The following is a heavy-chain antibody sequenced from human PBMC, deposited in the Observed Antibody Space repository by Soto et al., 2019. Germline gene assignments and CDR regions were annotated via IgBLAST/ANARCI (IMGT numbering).Heavy chain of an antibody. D-gene: IGHD3-3*01. V-gene: IGHV1-69*01. Sequence: QVQLVQSGAEVKKPGSSVKVSCKASGGTFSSYAISWVRQAPGQGLEWMGGIIPISGTANYAQKFQGRVTITADESTSTAYMELSSLRSEDTAVYYCARGNLGYDFWSGYLDYWGQGTLVTVSS. CDR3: ARGNLGYDFWSGYLDY. CDR2: IIPISGTA. CDR1: GGTFSSYA. J-gene: IGHJ4*02.